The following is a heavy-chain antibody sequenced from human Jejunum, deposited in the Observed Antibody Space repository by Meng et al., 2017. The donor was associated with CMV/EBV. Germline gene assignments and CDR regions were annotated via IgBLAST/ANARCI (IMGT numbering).Heavy chain of an antibody. Sequence: LAESVPALVRPSQTLSLTSTASGGSISSGDFCWSWIRQPPGKGLEWIGYIDNRGSTYYNPSLTSRVTVSMDTSKNQFSLKLTSVTAADTAVYYCARGYSSGWYYFHYWGQGTLVTVSS. CDR1: GGSISSGDFC. V-gene: IGHV4-30-4*01. D-gene: IGHD6-19*01. J-gene: IGHJ4*02. CDR3: ARGYSSGWYYFHY. CDR2: IDNRGST.